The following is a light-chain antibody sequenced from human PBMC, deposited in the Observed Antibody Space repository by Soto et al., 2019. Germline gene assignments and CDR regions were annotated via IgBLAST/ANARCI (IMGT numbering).Light chain of an antibody. J-gene: IGKJ1*01. CDR3: QQYANSRWT. Sequence: IVLTQSPGTLSLSPGETAILSCRAGQTVSSNYLAWYQQKPGQAPRLLIYGASNRATGIPDRFSGSGSGTDFTLIISRLEPEDFAVYYCQQYANSRWTFGQGTKVEIK. CDR1: QTVSSNY. V-gene: IGKV3-20*01. CDR2: GAS.